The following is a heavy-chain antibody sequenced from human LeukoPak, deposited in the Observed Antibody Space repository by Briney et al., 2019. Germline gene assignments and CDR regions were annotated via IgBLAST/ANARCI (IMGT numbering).Heavy chain of an antibody. CDR1: GGTFSSYA. CDR3: ARTSSSAREAGMDV. CDR2: IIPILGIA. J-gene: IGHJ6*02. V-gene: IGHV1-69*10. D-gene: IGHD6-25*01. Sequence: SVTVSCKASGGTFSSYAISWVRQAPGQGVEWMGGIIPILGIANYAQKFQGRVTITADKSTSTAYMELSSLRSEDTAVYYCARTSSSAREAGMDVWGQGTTVTVSS.